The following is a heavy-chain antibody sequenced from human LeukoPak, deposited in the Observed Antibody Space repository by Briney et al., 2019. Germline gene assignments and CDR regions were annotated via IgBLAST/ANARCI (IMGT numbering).Heavy chain of an antibody. Sequence: SETLSLTCTVSGGSISSYYWSWIRQPPGKGLEWIGYIYYSGSTNYNPSLKSRVTISVDTSKNRFSLKLSSVTAADTAVYYCARDFSDSIVGATGFDYWGQGTLVTVSS. J-gene: IGHJ4*02. CDR2: IYYSGST. V-gene: IGHV4-59*01. D-gene: IGHD1-26*01. CDR3: ARDFSDSIVGATGFDY. CDR1: GGSISSYY.